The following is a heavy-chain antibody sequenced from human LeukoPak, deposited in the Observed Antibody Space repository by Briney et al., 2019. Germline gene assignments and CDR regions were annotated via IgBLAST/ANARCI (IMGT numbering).Heavy chain of an antibody. V-gene: IGHV4-59*01. CDR3: ARGDTTGSNYFDP. D-gene: IGHD4/OR15-4a*01. Sequence: SETLSLTCTVSGGSISSYYWSWIRQPPGKGLEWIGYIYYSGSTSYNPSLKSRVTMSVDTSKNQFSLKLSSVTAADTAVYYCARGDTTGSNYFDPWGQGTLVTVSS. J-gene: IGHJ5*02. CDR1: GGSISSYY. CDR2: IYYSGST.